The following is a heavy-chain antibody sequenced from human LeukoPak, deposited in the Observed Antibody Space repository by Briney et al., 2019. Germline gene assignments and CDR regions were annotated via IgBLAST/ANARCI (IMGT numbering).Heavy chain of an antibody. V-gene: IGHV1-18*01. CDR3: ARTPHDYDSSGYHNGGFDY. CDR2: ISAYNGNT. CDR1: GYTFTSYG. J-gene: IGHJ4*02. Sequence: ASVKVSCKASGYTFTSYGISWVRQAPGQGLEWMGWISAYNGNTSYAQKPQGRVTMTTDTSTSTAYMELRSLRSDDTAVYYCARTPHDYDSSGYHNGGFDYWGQGTLVTVSS. D-gene: IGHD3-22*01.